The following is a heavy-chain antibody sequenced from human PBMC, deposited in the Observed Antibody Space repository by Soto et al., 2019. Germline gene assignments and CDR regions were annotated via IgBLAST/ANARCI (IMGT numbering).Heavy chain of an antibody. V-gene: IGHV3-33*06. Sequence: GGSLRLSCAASGFTFSSYGMHWVRQAPGKGLEWVAVIWYGGSNKYYADSVKGRFTISRDNSKNTVYLQMNSLRAEDAAVYYCAKEMTSGYYLFDYWGQGTLVTVSS. CDR3: AKEMTSGYYLFDY. J-gene: IGHJ4*02. D-gene: IGHD3-22*01. CDR2: IWYGGSNK. CDR1: GFTFSSYG.